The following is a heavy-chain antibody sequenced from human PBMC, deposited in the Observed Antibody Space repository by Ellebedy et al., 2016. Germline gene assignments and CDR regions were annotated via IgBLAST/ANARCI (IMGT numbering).Heavy chain of an antibody. Sequence: SETLSLTCTVSGGSITGHYWSWIRQPPGKGLEWVGHFDYSGNTNYAPSLKSRVTISVDMSRNQLSLKLISVTDADTAVYYCVRQGYVAGRGGCDTWGQGTGVTGSS. D-gene: IGHD2-15*01. CDR1: GGSITGHY. V-gene: IGHV4-59*08. CDR3: VRQGYVAGRGGCDT. CDR2: FDYSGNT. J-gene: IGHJ5*02.